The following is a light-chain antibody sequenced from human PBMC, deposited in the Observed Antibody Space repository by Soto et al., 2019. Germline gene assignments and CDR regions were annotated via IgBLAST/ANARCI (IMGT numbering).Light chain of an antibody. CDR2: KTS. CDR3: QQYHSYSWT. CDR1: QTISAW. V-gene: IGKV1-5*03. J-gene: IGKJ1*01. Sequence: DIQMTQSPSTLSASLGDRVTIPCRASQTISAWVAWYQQKPGKAPKLLIYKTSSLESGVPPRFSGSGSGTEFTLTISSLQPDDSATYYCQQYHSYSWTFGQGTKVDIK.